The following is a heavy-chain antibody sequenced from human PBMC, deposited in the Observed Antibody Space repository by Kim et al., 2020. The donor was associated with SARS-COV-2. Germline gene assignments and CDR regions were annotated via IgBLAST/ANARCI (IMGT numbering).Heavy chain of an antibody. CDR3: ARAARDY. Sequence: ASVKVSCKASGYTFTGYYVHWVRQAPGQGLEWMGCINPNSGGTKYAQKFQGRVTMSSDTSISTAYMELSSLRSDDTAVYYCARAARDYWGQGTLVTVSS. CDR1: GYTFTGYY. V-gene: IGHV1-2*02. J-gene: IGHJ4*02. D-gene: IGHD6-6*01. CDR2: INPNSGGT.